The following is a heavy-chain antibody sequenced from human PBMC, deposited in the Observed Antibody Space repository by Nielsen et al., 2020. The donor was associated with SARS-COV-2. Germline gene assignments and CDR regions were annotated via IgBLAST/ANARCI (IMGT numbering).Heavy chain of an antibody. J-gene: IGHJ4*02. D-gene: IGHD6-19*01. CDR2: IKSKTDGGTT. CDR1: GFTFSNAW. Sequence: GESLKISCAASGFTFSNAWMSWVRQAPGKGLEWVGRIKSKTDGGTTDYAAPVKSRFTISRDDSKNTLYLQMNSLKTEDTAVYYCTTDQAAVADYYFDYWGQGTLVTVSS. CDR3: TTDQAAVADYYFDY. V-gene: IGHV3-15*01.